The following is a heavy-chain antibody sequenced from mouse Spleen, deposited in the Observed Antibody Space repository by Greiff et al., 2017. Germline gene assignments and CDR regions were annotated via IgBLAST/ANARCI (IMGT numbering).Heavy chain of an antibody. J-gene: IGHJ1*01. CDR3: TREGSMIRGYFDV. CDR1: GFTFSSYT. V-gene: IGHV5-6-4*01. CDR2: ISSGGSYT. Sequence: EVQGVESGGGLVKPGGSLKLSCAASGFTFSSYTMSWVRQTPEKRLEWVATISSGGSYTYYPDSVKGRFTISRDNAKNTLYLQMSSLKSEDTAMYYCTREGSMIRGYFDVWGAGTTVTVSS. D-gene: IGHD2-4*01.